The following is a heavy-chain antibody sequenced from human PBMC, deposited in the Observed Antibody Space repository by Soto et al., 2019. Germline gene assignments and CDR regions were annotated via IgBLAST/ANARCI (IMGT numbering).Heavy chain of an antibody. Sequence: SETLSLTCAVYCGSFSGYYWSWIRQPPGKGLEWIGEINHSGSTNYNPSLKSRVTISVDTSKNQFSLKLSSVTAADTAVYYCARVPPVPAAIGYFDYWGQGTLVTVSS. V-gene: IGHV4-34*01. CDR1: CGSFSGYY. CDR2: INHSGST. J-gene: IGHJ4*02. CDR3: ARVPPVPAAIGYFDY. D-gene: IGHD2-2*01.